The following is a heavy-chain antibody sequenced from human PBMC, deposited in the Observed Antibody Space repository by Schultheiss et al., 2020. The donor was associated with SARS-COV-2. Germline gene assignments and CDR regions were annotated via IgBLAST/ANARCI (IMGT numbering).Heavy chain of an antibody. CDR1: GGSISSGGYY. Sequence: LRLSCTVSGGSISSGGYYWSWIRQHPGKGLEWIGYIYYSGSTYYNPSLKSRVTISVDTSKNQFSLKLSSVTAADTAVYYCARGMWFDPWGQGTLVTVSS. V-gene: IGHV4-31*03. J-gene: IGHJ5*02. CDR2: IYYSGST. CDR3: ARGMWFDP.